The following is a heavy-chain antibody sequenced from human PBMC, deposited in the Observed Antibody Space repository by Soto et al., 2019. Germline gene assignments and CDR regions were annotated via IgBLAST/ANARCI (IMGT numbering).Heavy chain of an antibody. Sequence: ASVKVSCKASEYTFTSYTMHWVRQAPGQRLEWMGWINGGNGNTKYSQKFQGRVTITRDTSASTAYMELSSLRSDDTAVYYCAREPPGLYYFDYWGQGTLVTVSS. CDR1: EYTFTSYT. CDR3: AREPPGLYYFDY. J-gene: IGHJ4*02. V-gene: IGHV1-3*01. CDR2: INGGNGNT.